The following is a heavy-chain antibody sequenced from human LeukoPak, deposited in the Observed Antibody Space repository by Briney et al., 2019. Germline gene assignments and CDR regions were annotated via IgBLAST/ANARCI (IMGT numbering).Heavy chain of an antibody. J-gene: IGHJ6*04. V-gene: IGHV3-30*04. CDR1: GLPYRSYS. CDR3: ARDDTDCSSTSCSPGSYYYYYGMDV. CDR2: ISYDGSNK. D-gene: IGHD2-2*01. Sequence: GGSLRLLCAASGLPYRSYSMLGVRQAPGKGLEWVAVISYDGSNKFYADSVKGRFTISRDNSKNTLYLQMNSLRAEDTAVYYCARDDTDCSSTSCSPGSYYYYYGMDVWGKGTTVTVSS.